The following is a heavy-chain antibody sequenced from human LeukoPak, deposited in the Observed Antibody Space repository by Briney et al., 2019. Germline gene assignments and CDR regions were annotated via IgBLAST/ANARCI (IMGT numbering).Heavy chain of an antibody. D-gene: IGHD6-19*01. Sequence: SQTLSLTCAISGDSVSSNSAAWNRIRQSPSRGLEWLGRTYYRSKWYNDYAVSVKSRITINPDTSKNQFSLQLNSVTPEDTAVYYCARGWGAVAGPFDYWGQGTLVTVSS. J-gene: IGHJ4*02. CDR3: ARGWGAVAGPFDY. CDR1: GDSVSSNSAA. V-gene: IGHV6-1*01. CDR2: TYYRSKWYN.